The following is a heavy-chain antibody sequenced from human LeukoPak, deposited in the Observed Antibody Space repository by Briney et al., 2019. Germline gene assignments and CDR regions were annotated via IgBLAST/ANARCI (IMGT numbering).Heavy chain of an antibody. J-gene: IGHJ4*02. CDR1: SYSISSGYY. V-gene: IGHV4-38-2*01. Sequence: SETLSLTCAVSSYSISSGYYWGWIRQSPGKGLEWIGSIYHSGSTYYNPSLRSRVTISVDTSKNQFSLKVRSVTAADTALYYCARLTDDYITIWGQGTLVTVSS. CDR2: IYHSGST. D-gene: IGHD3-3*01. CDR3: ARLTDDYITI.